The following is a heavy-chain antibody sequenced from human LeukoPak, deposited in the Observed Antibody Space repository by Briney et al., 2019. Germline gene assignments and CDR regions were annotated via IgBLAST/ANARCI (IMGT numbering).Heavy chain of an antibody. V-gene: IGHV3-74*01. CDR2: ISTDGSST. CDR3: ARTRTLPGAGGFDT. D-gene: IGHD6-13*01. CDR1: GCTFSSYR. Sequence: GGSLTLSCPAAGCTFSSYRLHWVRPGAAKGLVWVGRISTDGSSTDYADSVKGRFTIFRDNAKNTLYLQMNSLRAEDTAVYYCARTRTLPGAGGFDTWGQGSLVTVSS. J-gene: IGHJ5*02.